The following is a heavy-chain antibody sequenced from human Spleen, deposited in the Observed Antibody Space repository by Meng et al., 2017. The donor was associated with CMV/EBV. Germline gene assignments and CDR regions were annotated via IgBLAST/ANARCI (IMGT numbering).Heavy chain of an antibody. CDR3: ARSTVTTRGLGSILGY. V-gene: IGHV1-2*02. J-gene: IGHJ4*02. Sequence: ASVKVSCKASGYTFTAHYFHWVRQAPGQGLEWMGWIHPHRGDTNYAQQFQGRVTLTRDTSINTGYMELSRLRSDDTAVYYCARSTVTTRGLGSILGYWGQGTLVTVSS. CDR2: IHPHRGDT. D-gene: IGHD4-17*01. CDR1: GYTFTAHY.